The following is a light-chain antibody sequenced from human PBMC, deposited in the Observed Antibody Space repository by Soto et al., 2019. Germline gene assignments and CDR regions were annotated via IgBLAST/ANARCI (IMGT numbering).Light chain of an antibody. CDR2: SNN. V-gene: IGLV1-44*01. J-gene: IGLJ2*01. CDR3: AAWDDSLNGVV. Sequence: QSVLTQPPSASGTPGQRVTISCSGSSSNIGSNSVNWYQQLPGTAPKPLIYSNNQRPSGVPDRFSGSKSSTSASLAISGLQSEDEADYYCAAWDDSLNGVVFGGGTKVTVL. CDR1: SSNIGSNS.